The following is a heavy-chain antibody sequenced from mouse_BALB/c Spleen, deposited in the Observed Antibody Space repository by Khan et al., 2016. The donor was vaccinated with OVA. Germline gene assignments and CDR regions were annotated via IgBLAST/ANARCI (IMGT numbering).Heavy chain of an antibody. CDR3: TRLAYYYDSEGFAY. Sequence: EVELVESGGDLVKPGGSLKLSCAASGFTFSTYGMSWVHQTPDKRLEWVATVSTGGSYTYYPDSVKGRFTISRDNAKNTLYLQMSGLKSEDTAMFYCTRLAYYYDSEGFAYWGQGTLGTVSA. D-gene: IGHD1-1*01. V-gene: IGHV5-6*01. CDR1: GFTFSTYG. CDR2: VSTGGSYT. J-gene: IGHJ3*01.